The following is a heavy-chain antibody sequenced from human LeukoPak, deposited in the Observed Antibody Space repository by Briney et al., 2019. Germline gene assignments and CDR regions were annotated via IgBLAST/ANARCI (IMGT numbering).Heavy chain of an antibody. CDR1: GGSISSSSYY. CDR2: IYYSGST. Sequence: SETLSLTCTVSGGSISSSSYYWDWIRQPPGKGLEWIGSIYYSGSTYYNPSLKSRVTISVDTSKNQFSLKLSSVTAADTAVYYCARPSMVRGVIDFDYWGQGTLVTVSS. J-gene: IGHJ4*02. D-gene: IGHD3-10*01. CDR3: ARPSMVRGVIDFDY. V-gene: IGHV4-39*01.